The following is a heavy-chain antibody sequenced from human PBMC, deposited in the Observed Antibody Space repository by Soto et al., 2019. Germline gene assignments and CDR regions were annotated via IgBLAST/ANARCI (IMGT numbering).Heavy chain of an antibody. V-gene: IGHV4-34*01. Sequence: QVQLQQWGAGLLKPSETLSLTCVVYGGSLSGYYWSWIRQPPGKGLEWIGEIKDGGLTNYSPSLKSRATISVDTPKNQYPLKLHSVTAADTAVYYCARGQEGVVATHWDQGTLVTVSS. D-gene: IGHD5-12*01. CDR1: GGSLSGYY. J-gene: IGHJ4*02. CDR3: ARGQEGVVATH. CDR2: IKDGGLT.